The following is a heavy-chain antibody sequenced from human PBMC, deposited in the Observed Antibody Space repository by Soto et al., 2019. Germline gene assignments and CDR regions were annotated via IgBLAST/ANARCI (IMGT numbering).Heavy chain of an antibody. V-gene: IGHV4-34*01. CDR1: GGSFSGYY. CDR2: TNHSGRA. CDR3: ARNQAGTVFGLPTHFYYMDV. Sequence: PSETLALTCAVYGGSFSGYYWSWIRQPPGKGLEWIGETNHSGRADYNPSLKSRVTMSVDTSKNKLSLELTPVTAADTAVYYCARNQAGTVFGLPTHFYYMDVWGKGTTVTVSS. D-gene: IGHD3-3*01. J-gene: IGHJ6*03.